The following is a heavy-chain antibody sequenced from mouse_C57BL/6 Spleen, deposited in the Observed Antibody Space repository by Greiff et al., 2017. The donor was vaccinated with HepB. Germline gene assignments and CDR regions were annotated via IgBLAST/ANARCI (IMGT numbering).Heavy chain of an antibody. CDR1: GFTFSSYA. J-gene: IGHJ2*01. Sequence: EVMLVESGGGLVKPGGSLKLSCAASGFTFSSYAMSWVRQTPEKRLEWVATISDGGSYTYYPDNVKGRFTISRDNAKNNLYLQMSHLKSEDTAMYYCARDQNYYGSSPYFDYWGQGTTLTVSS. CDR3: ARDQNYYGSSPYFDY. V-gene: IGHV5-4*01. D-gene: IGHD1-1*01. CDR2: ISDGGSYT.